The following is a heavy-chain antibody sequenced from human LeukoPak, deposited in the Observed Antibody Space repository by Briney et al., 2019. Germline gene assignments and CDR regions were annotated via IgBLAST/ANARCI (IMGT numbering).Heavy chain of an antibody. CDR1: RYTFTSYY. CDR2: INPSGGST. J-gene: IGHJ6*02. CDR3: ARGSVPAVALYYYGMDV. Sequence: GASVKVSCKASRYTFTSYYMHWVRQAPGQGLEWMGIINPSGGSTSYAQKFQGRVTMTRDTSTSTVYMELSSLRSEDTAVYYCARGSVPAVALYYYGMDVWGQGTTVTVSS. V-gene: IGHV1-46*01. D-gene: IGHD2-2*01.